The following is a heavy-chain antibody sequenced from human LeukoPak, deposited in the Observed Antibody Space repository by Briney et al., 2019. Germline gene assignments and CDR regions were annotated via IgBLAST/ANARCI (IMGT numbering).Heavy chain of an antibody. CDR1: GGTFSSYA. J-gene: IGHJ4*02. V-gene: IGHV1-69*05. D-gene: IGHD3-22*01. Sequence: ASVKVSCKASGGTFSSYAISWVRQAPGQGLEWMGRIIPIFGTANYAQKFQGRVTITTDESTSTAYMELSSLRSEDTAVYYCARGYDSSGYYYDLAYWGQGTLVTVSS. CDR2: IIPIFGTA. CDR3: ARGYDSSGYYYDLAY.